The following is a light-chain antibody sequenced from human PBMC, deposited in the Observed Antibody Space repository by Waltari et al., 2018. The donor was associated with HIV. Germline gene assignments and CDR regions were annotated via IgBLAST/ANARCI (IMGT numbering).Light chain of an antibody. CDR2: RND. J-gene: IGLJ2*01. V-gene: IGLV1-47*01. CDR3: STWDNSLGTFI. CDR1: WPASGIRF. Sequence: HSVLTQPPSASATPGPRVAISCSGTWPASGIRFVYWYQLLPGTTPTLLISRNDQRPSGVPDRFSGSKFDSSASLAVTDLRSEDEGDYYCSTWDNSLGTFIFGGGTKLTVL.